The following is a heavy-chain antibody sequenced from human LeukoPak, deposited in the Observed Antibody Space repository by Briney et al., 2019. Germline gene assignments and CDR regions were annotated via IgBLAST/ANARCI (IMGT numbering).Heavy chain of an antibody. D-gene: IGHD4-17*01. Sequence: GGSLRLSCAASGFTFSSSGMHWVRQAPGKGLEWVAVISYYGSNKYYADSVKGRFTISRDNSKNTLYPQMNSLRTEDTAIYYCAKGSLGGLANNGDYSVFDYWGQGTLVTVSS. CDR2: ISYYGSNK. CDR1: GFTFSSSG. J-gene: IGHJ4*02. V-gene: IGHV3-30*18. CDR3: AKGSLGGLANNGDYSVFDY.